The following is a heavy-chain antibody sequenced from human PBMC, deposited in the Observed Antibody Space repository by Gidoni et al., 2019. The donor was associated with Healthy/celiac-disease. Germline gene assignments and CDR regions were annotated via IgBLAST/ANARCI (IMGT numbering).Heavy chain of an antibody. CDR1: GFNFSSYA. D-gene: IGHD2-2*01. CDR3: AKGGVVPAAYTRMDV. V-gene: IGHV3-23*01. J-gene: IGHJ6*02. Sequence: EVQLLESGGGLVQPGGYLRLPCAASGFNFSSYAMSWVRQAPGKGLECVSAISGSGGSTYYADSVKGRFTISRDNSKNTLYLQMNSLRAEDTAVYYCAKGGVVPAAYTRMDVWGQGTTVTVSS. CDR2: ISGSGGST.